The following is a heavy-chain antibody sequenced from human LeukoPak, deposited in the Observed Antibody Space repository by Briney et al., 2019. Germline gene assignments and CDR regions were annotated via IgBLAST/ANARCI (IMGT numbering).Heavy chain of an antibody. D-gene: IGHD3-16*01. J-gene: IGHJ4*02. CDR2: ISYDGSNK. CDR1: GFTFSSYA. V-gene: IGHV3-30*04. CDR3: ARDAGSFGEYLDY. Sequence: GGSLRLSCAASGFTFSSYAMHWVRKAPGKGLEWVAVISYDGSNKYYADSVKGRFTISRDNSKNTLYLQMNSLRAEDTAVYYCARDAGSFGEYLDYWGQGTLVTVSS.